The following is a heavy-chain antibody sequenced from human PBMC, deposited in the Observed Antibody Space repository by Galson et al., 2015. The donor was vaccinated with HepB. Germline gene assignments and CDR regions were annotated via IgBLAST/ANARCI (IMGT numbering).Heavy chain of an antibody. V-gene: IGHV3-23*01. CDR3: AKTEDVVTGTESYFSD. Sequence: SLRLSCAVSGLTFSSHALSWVRQAPGKGLEWVSGISRTGSRTDYADSVKGRFTISRDNSNNILYLHMNSLRVEDTAFYYCAKTEDVVTGTESYFSDWGQGILVPGTS. D-gene: IGHD3-9*01. J-gene: IGHJ1*01. CDR1: GLTFSSHA. CDR2: ISRTGSRT.